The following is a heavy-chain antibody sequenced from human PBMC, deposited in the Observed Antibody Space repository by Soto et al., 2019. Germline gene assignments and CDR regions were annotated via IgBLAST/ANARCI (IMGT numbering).Heavy chain of an antibody. Sequence: QLQLQESGPGLVKPSETLSLTCTVSGGSISSSSYYWGWIRQPPGKGLEWIGSLYYSGSTYSNPYLNSRVPLAVDASKSDSTLGLSSVPAADTAVYYCARHADCRPGYWGQGTLVTVSS. CDR1: GGSISSSSYY. J-gene: IGHJ4*02. CDR3: ARHADCRPGY. D-gene: IGHD2-21*02. V-gene: IGHV4-39*01. CDR2: LYYSGST.